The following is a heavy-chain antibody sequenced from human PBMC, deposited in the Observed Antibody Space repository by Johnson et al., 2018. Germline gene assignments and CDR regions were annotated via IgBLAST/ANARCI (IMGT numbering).Heavy chain of an antibody. CDR1: GFTFSSYA. CDR3: ARDQQDTAMVYPYIYYYYYMDV. Sequence: QVQLVQSGGGVVQPGRSLRLSCAASGFTFSSYAMHWVRQAPGKGLEWVAVISYDGSNKYYADSVKGRFTISRDNSKNTLYLQMKSLRAEDTAVYYCARDQQDTAMVYPYIYYYYYMDVWGKGTTVTVSS. J-gene: IGHJ6*03. CDR2: ISYDGSNK. V-gene: IGHV3-30-3*01. D-gene: IGHD5-18*01.